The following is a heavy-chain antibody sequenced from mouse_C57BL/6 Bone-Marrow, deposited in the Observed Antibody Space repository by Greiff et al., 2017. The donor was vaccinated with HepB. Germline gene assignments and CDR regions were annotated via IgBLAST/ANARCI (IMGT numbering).Heavy chain of an antibody. CDR3: ATGRPPSTRDYSYAMDY. J-gene: IGHJ4*01. Sequence: QVQLQQSGAELVRPGSSVKLSCKDSYFAFMASAMHWVKQRPGHGLEWIGSFTMYSDATEYSENFKGKATLTANTSSSTAYMELSSLTSEDSAVYYCATGRPPSTRDYSYAMDYWGQGTSVTVSS. V-gene: IGHV1-49*01. D-gene: IGHD2-1*01. CDR2: FTMYSDAT. CDR1: YFAFMASA.